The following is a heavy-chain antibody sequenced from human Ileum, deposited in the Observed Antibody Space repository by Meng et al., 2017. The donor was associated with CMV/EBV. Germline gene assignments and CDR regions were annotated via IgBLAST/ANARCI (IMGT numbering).Heavy chain of an antibody. V-gene: IGHV2-5*06. J-gene: IGHJ4*02. CDR3: AHLSARRTEKFDY. Sequence: SYKESRPTLVKPTQPLTLTCTFSGVSLSTNGVTVGWIRQPPGKALELLAVIYWDGDKRYRSSLKTRLTITKDTSKDQVLLTMTNMDPLDTATYYCAHLSARRTEKFDYWGQGVLVTVSS. D-gene: IGHD2-8*02. CDR1: GVSLSTNGVT. CDR2: IYWDGDK.